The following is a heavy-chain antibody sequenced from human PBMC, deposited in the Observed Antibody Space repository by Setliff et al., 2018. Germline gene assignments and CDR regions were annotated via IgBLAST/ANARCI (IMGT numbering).Heavy chain of an antibody. D-gene: IGHD5-12*01. CDR1: GGTFSNYD. V-gene: IGHV1-69*05. Sequence: ASVKVSCKASGGTFSNYDISWVRQALGQGLEWMGGIIPIFGTTNYAQRFQGRVTITTDESTSTAYMGLSSLRSEDTAVYYCARERGDIVTTTSYYYYLDVWGKGTTVTVSS. CDR2: IIPIFGTT. J-gene: IGHJ6*03. CDR3: ARERGDIVTTTSYYYYLDV.